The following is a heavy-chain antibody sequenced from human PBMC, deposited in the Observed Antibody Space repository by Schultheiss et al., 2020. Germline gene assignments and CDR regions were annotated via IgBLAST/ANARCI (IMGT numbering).Heavy chain of an antibody. V-gene: IGHV3-23*01. J-gene: IGHJ5*02. CDR3: AKGSGVAGTPRWFDP. CDR2: ISGSGGST. CDR1: GFTFSSYS. D-gene: IGHD6-19*01. Sequence: GGSLRLSCAASGFTFSSYSMNWVRQAPGKGLEWVSAISGSGGSTYYADSVKGRFTISRDNSKNTLYLQMNSLRAEDTAVYYCAKGSGVAGTPRWFDPWGQGTLVTVSS.